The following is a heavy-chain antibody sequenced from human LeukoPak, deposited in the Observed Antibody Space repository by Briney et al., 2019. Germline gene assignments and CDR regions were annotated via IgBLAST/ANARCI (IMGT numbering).Heavy chain of an antibody. Sequence: SETLSLTCTVSGGSISSSSYYWGWIRQPPGKGLEWIGSIYYSGSTYYNPSLKSRVTISVDTSKNQFSLKLSSVTAADTAVYYCARQFRQQLVDNGTDVWGQGTTVTVSS. CDR1: GGSISSSSYY. J-gene: IGHJ6*02. CDR3: ARQFRQQLVDNGTDV. CDR2: IYYSGST. V-gene: IGHV4-39*01. D-gene: IGHD6-13*01.